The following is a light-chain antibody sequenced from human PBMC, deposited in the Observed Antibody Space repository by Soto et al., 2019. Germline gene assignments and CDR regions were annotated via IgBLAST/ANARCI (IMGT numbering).Light chain of an antibody. CDR1: SSDVGGYNH. Sequence: QSALTQPPSVSGSPGQSITISCTGTSSDVGGYNHVSWYQQHPGKAPKLMIYEVSKRPSGVSNRFSGSKSGNTASLTISGLQAEDEADYYCSSYAGSSTWVFGGGTKLTVL. J-gene: IGLJ3*02. V-gene: IGLV2-23*02. CDR3: SSYAGSSTWV. CDR2: EVS.